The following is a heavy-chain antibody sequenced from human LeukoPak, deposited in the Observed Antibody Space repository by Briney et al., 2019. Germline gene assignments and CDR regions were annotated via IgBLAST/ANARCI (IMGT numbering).Heavy chain of an antibody. D-gene: IGHD5-12*01. Sequence: SETLSLTCTVSGGSISSYYWSWIRQPAGKGLELIGRIYTSGSTNYNPSLKSRVTMSVDTSKNQFSLKLSSVTAADTAVYYCARARALYSGYDQESWFDPWGQGTLVTVSS. J-gene: IGHJ5*02. CDR3: ARARALYSGYDQESWFDP. CDR2: IYTSGST. V-gene: IGHV4-4*07. CDR1: GGSISSYY.